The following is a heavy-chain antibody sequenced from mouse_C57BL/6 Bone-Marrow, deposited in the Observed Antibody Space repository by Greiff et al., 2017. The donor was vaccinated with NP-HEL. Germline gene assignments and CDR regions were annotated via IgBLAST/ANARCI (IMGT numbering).Heavy chain of an antibody. CDR2: INPNNGGT. V-gene: IGHV1-26*01. CDR1: GYTFTDYY. Sequence: VQLQQSGPELVKPGASVKISCKASGYTFTDYYMNWVKQSHGKSLEWIGDINPNNGGTSYNQKFKGKATLTVDKSSSTAYMELRSLTSEDSAVYYCARSYYGYDGYAMDYWGQGTSVTVSS. D-gene: IGHD2-9*01. CDR3: ARSYYGYDGYAMDY. J-gene: IGHJ4*01.